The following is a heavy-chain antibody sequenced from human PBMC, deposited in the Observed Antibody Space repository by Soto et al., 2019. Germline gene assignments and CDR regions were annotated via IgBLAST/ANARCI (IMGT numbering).Heavy chain of an antibody. D-gene: IGHD5-18*01. Sequence: PVKVSCKPSGYTFPSYGSSCVQPAPGQGREWMGWISAYNGNTNYAQKLQGRLTMTTDTSTSTAYMELRSLRSDDTAVYYCARDTWIQLWKTFDHWGQGTLVTVSS. CDR1: GYTFPSYG. V-gene: IGHV1-18*01. CDR3: ARDTWIQLWKTFDH. CDR2: ISAYNGNT. J-gene: IGHJ4*02.